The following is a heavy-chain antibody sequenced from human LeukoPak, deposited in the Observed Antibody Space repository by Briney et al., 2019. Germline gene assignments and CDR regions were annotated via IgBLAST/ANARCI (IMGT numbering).Heavy chain of an antibody. CDR2: INPNSGGT. CDR3: ARQYCSSTSCYFWLDY. CDR1: GYTFTGYY. D-gene: IGHD2-2*01. Sequence: GASVKVSCKASGYTFTGYYMRWVRQAPGQGLEWMGRINPNSGGTNYAQKFQGRVTMTRDTSISTAYMELSRLRSDDTAVYYCARQYCSSTSCYFWLDYWGQGTLVTVSS. J-gene: IGHJ4*02. V-gene: IGHV1-2*06.